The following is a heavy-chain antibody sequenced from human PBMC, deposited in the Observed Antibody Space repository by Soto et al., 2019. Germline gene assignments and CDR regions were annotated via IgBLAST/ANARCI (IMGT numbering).Heavy chain of an antibody. CDR3: ARAPTYFDFWSGYYSAYYYYYYMDV. CDR2: MNPNSGNT. Sequence: ASVKVSFKASGYTFTSYDINWVRQATGQGREWMGWMNPNSGNTGYAQKFQGRVTMTRNTSISTAYMELSSLRSEDTAVYYCARAPTYFDFWSGYYSAYYYYYYMDVWGKGTTVTVSS. D-gene: IGHD3-3*01. V-gene: IGHV1-8*01. CDR1: GYTFTSYD. J-gene: IGHJ6*03.